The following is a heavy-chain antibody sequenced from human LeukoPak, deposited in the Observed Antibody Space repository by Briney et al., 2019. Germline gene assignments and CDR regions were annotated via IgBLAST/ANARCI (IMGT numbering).Heavy chain of an antibody. D-gene: IGHD2-15*01. V-gene: IGHV4-39*07. J-gene: IGHJ4*02. CDR1: GGSISSSSYY. CDR2: IYYSGST. Sequence: SETLSLTCTVSGGSISSSSYYWGWIRQPPGKGLEWIGSIYYSGSTYYNPSLKSRVTISVDTSKNQFSLKLSSVTAADTAVYYCARDCSGGSCYPGEVDYWGQGTLVTVSS. CDR3: ARDCSGGSCYPGEVDY.